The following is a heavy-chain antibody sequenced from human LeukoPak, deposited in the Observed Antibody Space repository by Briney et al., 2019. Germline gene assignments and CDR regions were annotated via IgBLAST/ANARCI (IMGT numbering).Heavy chain of an antibody. J-gene: IGHJ4*02. V-gene: IGHV3-15*07. Sequence: GGSLRLSCAASGFTFSNAWMNWVRQAPGMGLEWVGRIKSKTDGGTTDYAAPVKGRFTISRDDSKNTLYLQMNSLKTDDTAVYYCTTDSSVVGAAGDYWGQGTMVTVSS. CDR3: TTDSSVVGAAGDY. CDR1: GFTFSNAW. CDR2: IKSKTDGGTT. D-gene: IGHD1-26*01.